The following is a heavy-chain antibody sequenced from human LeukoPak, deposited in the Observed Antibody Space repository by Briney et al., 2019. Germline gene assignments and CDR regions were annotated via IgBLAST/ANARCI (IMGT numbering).Heavy chain of an antibody. J-gene: IGHJ6*02. D-gene: IGHD3-16*01. CDR1: GGTFSSYA. CDR3: ARDPSNFGAAYGMDV. V-gene: IGHV1-69*04. Sequence: SVKVSCKASGGTFSSYAISWVRQAPGQGLEWMGRIIPILGIANYAQKFQGRVTITADKSTSTAYMELSSLRSEDTAVYYCARDPSNFGAAYGMDVWGQGTTVTVSS. CDR2: IIPILGIA.